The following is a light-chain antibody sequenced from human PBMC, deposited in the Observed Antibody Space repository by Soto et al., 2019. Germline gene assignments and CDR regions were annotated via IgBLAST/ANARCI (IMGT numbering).Light chain of an antibody. V-gene: IGLV1-47*01. CDR3: ATWDGSLPGEV. CDR2: RND. Sequence: QSVLTQAPSASGTPGQRVTISCSGSSSNIGSNFVYWYQKFPGSAPKVLIYRNDQRPSGVPDRFSGSKSGTSASLAISGLRSEDEADYYCATWDGSLPGEVFGGGTKVTVL. J-gene: IGLJ2*01. CDR1: SSNIGSNF.